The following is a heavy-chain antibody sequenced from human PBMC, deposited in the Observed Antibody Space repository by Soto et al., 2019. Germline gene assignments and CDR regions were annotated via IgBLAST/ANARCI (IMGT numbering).Heavy chain of an antibody. J-gene: IGHJ6*02. V-gene: IGHV5-51*01. D-gene: IGHD4-17*01. CDR3: ATSTTVNSITSGMDV. Sequence: GESLKISCKGSGYSFTSYWIGWVRQMPGKGLEWMGIIYPGDSDTRYSPSFQGQVTISADKSISTAYLQWSSLKASDTAMYYCATSTTVNSITSGMDVWGQGTTVTVSS. CDR2: IYPGDSDT. CDR1: GYSFTSYW.